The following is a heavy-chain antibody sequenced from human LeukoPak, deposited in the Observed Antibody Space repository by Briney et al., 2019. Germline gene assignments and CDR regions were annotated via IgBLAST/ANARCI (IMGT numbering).Heavy chain of an antibody. J-gene: IGHJ5*02. V-gene: IGHV3-48*03. CDR1: GFTFSGYA. CDR2: ISSTGGTI. D-gene: IGHD3-9*01. Sequence: GGSLRLSCAASGFTFSGYAMSWVRQAPGKGLEWLSHISSTGGTIYYADSVKGRLTVSRDNAKNSLYLQMNSLRAEDTAVYYCAKGAPILTGYFPFDPWGQGTLVTVSS. CDR3: AKGAPILTGYFPFDP.